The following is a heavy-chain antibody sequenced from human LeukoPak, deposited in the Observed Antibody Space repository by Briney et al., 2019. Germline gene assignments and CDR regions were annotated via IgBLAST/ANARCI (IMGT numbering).Heavy chain of an antibody. J-gene: IGHJ3*02. D-gene: IGHD3-3*01. CDR3: ARLEDYDDFAFDI. Sequence: SETLSLTCTVSGGSISSYYWSWIRQPPGKGLEWIGYIYYSGSTNYDPSLKSRVTISVDTSKNQFSLKLSSVTAADTAVYYCARLEDYDDFAFDIWGQGTMVTVSS. CDR1: GGSISSYY. CDR2: IYYSGST. V-gene: IGHV4-59*08.